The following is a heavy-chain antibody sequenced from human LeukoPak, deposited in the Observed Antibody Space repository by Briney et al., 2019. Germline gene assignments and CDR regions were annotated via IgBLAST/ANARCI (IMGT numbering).Heavy chain of an antibody. CDR1: GYTFTSYD. V-gene: IGHV1-8*01. Sequence: ASVKVSCKASGYTFTSYDINWVRQATGQGLEWMGCMNPNSGNTGYAQKFQGRVTMTRNTSISTAYMELSSLRSEDTAVYYCARGLPWGSSWVLYYGMDVWGQGTTVTVSS. D-gene: IGHD6-13*01. J-gene: IGHJ6*02. CDR3: ARGLPWGSSWVLYYGMDV. CDR2: MNPNSGNT.